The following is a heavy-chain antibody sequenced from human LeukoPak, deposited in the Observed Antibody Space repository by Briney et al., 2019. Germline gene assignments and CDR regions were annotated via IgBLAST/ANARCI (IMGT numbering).Heavy chain of an antibody. CDR1: GFTFSSYW. Sequence: GGSLRLSCAASGFTFSSYWMSWVRQAPGKGLEWVANIKQDGSEKYYVDSVKGRFTISRDNAKNSLYLQVNSLRAEDTAVYYCARVSILIVPYYAFDIWGQGTMVTVSS. V-gene: IGHV3-7*04. CDR3: ARVSILIVPYYAFDI. CDR2: IKQDGSEK. J-gene: IGHJ3*02. D-gene: IGHD2/OR15-2a*01.